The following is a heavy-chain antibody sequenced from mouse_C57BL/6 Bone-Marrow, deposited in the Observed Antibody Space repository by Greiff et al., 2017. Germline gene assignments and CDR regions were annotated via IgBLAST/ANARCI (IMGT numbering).Heavy chain of an antibody. D-gene: IGHD2-5*01. CDR1: GYTFTSYG. V-gene: IGHV1-81*01. CDR2: IYPRSGNT. Sequence: VPLQQSGAELARPGASVKLSCKASGYTFTSYGISWVKQRTGQGLEWIGEIYPRSGNTYYNEKFKGKATLTADKSSSTAYMELRSLTSEDSAVYFCARYSNYVNYAMDYWGQGTSVTVSS. J-gene: IGHJ4*01. CDR3: ARYSNYVNYAMDY.